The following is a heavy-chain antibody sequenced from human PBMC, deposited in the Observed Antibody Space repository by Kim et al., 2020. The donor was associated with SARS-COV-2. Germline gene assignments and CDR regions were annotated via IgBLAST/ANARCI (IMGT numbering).Heavy chain of an antibody. J-gene: IGHJ6*02. V-gene: IGHV3-30-3*01. CDR2: ISYDGSNK. CDR1: GFTFSSYA. D-gene: IGHD1-26*01. CDR3: ARAVVGGSYFVTWYYYYGMDV. Sequence: GGFLRLSCAASGFTFSSYAMHWVRQAPGKGLEWVAVISYDGSNKYYADSVKGRFTISRDNSKNTLYLQMNSLRAEDTAVYYCARAVVGGSYFVTWYYYYGMDVWGQGTTVTVSS.